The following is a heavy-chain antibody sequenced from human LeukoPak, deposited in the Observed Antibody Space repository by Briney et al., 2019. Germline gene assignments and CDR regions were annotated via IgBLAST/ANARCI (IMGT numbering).Heavy chain of an antibody. J-gene: IGHJ4*02. Sequence: GGSLRLSCAASGFTFSDYAMTWARQAPGKGLEWVSSISGSGSRTYYTESVKGRFTISRDNSKNTLYLQMNSLRADETAIYYCASRPRADIGPLDFWGQGTPVTVSS. CDR2: ISGSGSRT. CDR1: GFTFSDYA. CDR3: ASRPRADIGPLDF. V-gene: IGHV3-23*01. D-gene: IGHD1-14*01.